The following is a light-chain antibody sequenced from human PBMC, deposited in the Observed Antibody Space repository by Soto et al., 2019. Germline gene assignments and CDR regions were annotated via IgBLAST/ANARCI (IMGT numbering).Light chain of an antibody. CDR2: DAS. CDR3: QQYHSWPA. J-gene: IGKJ1*01. CDR1: QSISSY. V-gene: IGKV3-11*01. Sequence: ETVLTQSPATLSLSPGERATLSCRASQSISSYLAWYQQKPGQAPRLLIYDASNRATGIPARFSGSGSGTDFTLTISSLEPEDFAVYYCQQYHSWPAFGQGTKVDIK.